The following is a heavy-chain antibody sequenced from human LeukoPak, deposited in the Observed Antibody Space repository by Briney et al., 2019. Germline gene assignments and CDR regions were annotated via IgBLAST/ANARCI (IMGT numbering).Heavy chain of an antibody. CDR3: AKMHSSSWEYFDY. D-gene: IGHD6-13*01. J-gene: IGHJ4*02. CDR2: ISYDGSNK. Sequence: SLRLSCAASGFTFSSYGMHWVRQAPGKGLEWVAVISYDGSNKYYADSVKGRFTISRDNSKNTLYLQMNSLRAEDTAVYYCAKMHSSSWEYFDYWGQGTLVTVSS. V-gene: IGHV3-30*18. CDR1: GFTFSSYG.